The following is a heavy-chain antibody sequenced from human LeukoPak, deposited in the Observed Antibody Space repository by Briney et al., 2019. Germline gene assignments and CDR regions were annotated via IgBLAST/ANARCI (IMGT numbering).Heavy chain of an antibody. CDR1: GFTVSSNS. V-gene: IGHV3-23*01. D-gene: IGHD1-26*01. J-gene: IGHJ4*02. CDR2: ISGSGGRT. Sequence: PGGSLRLSCAAPGFTVSSNSMGWVRQAPGKGLEWVSAISGSGGRTYYAGSVKGRFTVSRDTSKNTVYLQMNSLRAEDTAVYYCAKDMGEDGSYYLDYWGQGTLVTVSS. CDR3: AKDMGEDGSYYLDY.